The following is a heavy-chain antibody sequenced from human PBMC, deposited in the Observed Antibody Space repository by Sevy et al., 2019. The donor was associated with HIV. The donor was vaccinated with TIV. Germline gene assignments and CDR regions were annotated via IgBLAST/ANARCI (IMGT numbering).Heavy chain of an antibody. J-gene: IGHJ4*02. CDR3: ARKYSERGSDLDY. D-gene: IGHD1-26*01. CDR1: GFTFNDYS. V-gene: IGHV3-48*01. CDR2: LSYSGTTI. Sequence: GGSLRLSCAASGFTFNDYSMNWVRQAPGKGLEWISYLSYSGTTIFYADSVKGRFTISRDTAKNSLFLQMNNLRVDDTAVYYCARKYSERGSDLDYWGQGTLVTVSS.